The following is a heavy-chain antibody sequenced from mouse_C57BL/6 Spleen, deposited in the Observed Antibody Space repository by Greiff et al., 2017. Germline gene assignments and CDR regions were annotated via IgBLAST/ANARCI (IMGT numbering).Heavy chain of an antibody. Sequence: EVQLQQSGPELVKPGASVKISCKASGYTFTDYYMNWVKQSHGKSLEWIGDINPNNGGTSYNQKFKGKATLTVDKSSSTAYMELRSLTSEASAVYYCARWWGFSYYFDYWGQGTTLTVSS. D-gene: IGHD1-1*02. CDR2: INPNNGGT. V-gene: IGHV1-26*01. CDR1: GYTFTDYY. CDR3: ARWWGFSYYFDY. J-gene: IGHJ2*01.